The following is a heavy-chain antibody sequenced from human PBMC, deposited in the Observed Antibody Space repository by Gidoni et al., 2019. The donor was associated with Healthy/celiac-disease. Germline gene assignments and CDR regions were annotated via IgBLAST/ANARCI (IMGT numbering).Heavy chain of an antibody. CDR3: TTEYSYGPAGNDY. CDR1: GFTFSNAW. V-gene: IGHV3-15*01. D-gene: IGHD5-18*01. J-gene: IGHJ4*02. CDR2: IKSKTDGGRT. Sequence: EVQLVESGGGLVKPGGSLRLTCAASGFTFSNAWVSWVRQATGQGLGWVGRIKSKTDGGRTDYAAPVKGRFTISRDDSKNTLYLQMNSLKTEDTAVYYCTTEYSYGPAGNDYWGQGTLVTVSS.